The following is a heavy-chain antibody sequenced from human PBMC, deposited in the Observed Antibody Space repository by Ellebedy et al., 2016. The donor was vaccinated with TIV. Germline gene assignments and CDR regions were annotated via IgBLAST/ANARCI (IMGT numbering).Heavy chain of an antibody. CDR2: VFYSGNT. Sequence: SETLSLXCTVSGGSIGSSDYYWGWIRQSPGKGLEWIGSVFYSGNTYYNPSLKSRATISLDTSKNQFSLRLSSVTAADTAVYYCARDESERLWLPIWVNWGQGTLVTVSS. D-gene: IGHD3-16*01. J-gene: IGHJ4*02. CDR3: ARDESERLWLPIWVN. CDR1: GGSIGSSDYY. V-gene: IGHV4-39*07.